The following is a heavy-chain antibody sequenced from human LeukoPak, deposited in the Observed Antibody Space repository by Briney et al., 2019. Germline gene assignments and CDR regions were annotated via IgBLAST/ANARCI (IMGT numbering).Heavy chain of an antibody. CDR2: IKQDGSEK. J-gene: IGHJ4*02. Sequence: GGSLRLSCAASGFPFSSYWMSWVRQAPGKGLEWVANIKQDGSEKYYVDSVKGRFTISRDNAKNSLYLQMNSLRAEDTAVYYCASLLSQNDDLFDYWGQGTLVTVSS. CDR3: ASLLSQNDDLFDY. D-gene: IGHD1-1*01. V-gene: IGHV3-7*01. CDR1: GFPFSSYW.